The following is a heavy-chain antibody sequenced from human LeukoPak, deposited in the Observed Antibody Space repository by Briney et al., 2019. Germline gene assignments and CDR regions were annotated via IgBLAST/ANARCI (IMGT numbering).Heavy chain of an antibody. CDR1: GGSFSGYY. Sequence: PSETLSLTCAVYGGSFSGYYWSWIRQPPGKGLEWIGEINHSGSTNYNPSLKSRVTISVDTSKNQFSLKLSSVTAADTAVYYCARPYYGSGSYYYFDYWGQGTLVTVSS. J-gene: IGHJ4*02. D-gene: IGHD3-10*01. CDR2: INHSGST. V-gene: IGHV4-34*01. CDR3: ARPYYGSGSYYYFDY.